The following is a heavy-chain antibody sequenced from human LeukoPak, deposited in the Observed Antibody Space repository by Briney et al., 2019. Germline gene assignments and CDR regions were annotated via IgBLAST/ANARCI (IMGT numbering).Heavy chain of an antibody. CDR1: GFTFGDYA. Sequence: FLELSLASLGFTFGDYAIHWGRQASGKGLGGVSGIDWNSGNIAYADFVKGRFTISRDNAKNSLYLQMNSLRAEDTALYYCAKSPYDWGSTRYYFDYWGQGTLVTVSS. D-gene: IGHD7-27*01. J-gene: IGHJ4*02. CDR2: IDWNSGNI. V-gene: IGHV3-9*01. CDR3: AKSPYDWGSTRYYFDY.